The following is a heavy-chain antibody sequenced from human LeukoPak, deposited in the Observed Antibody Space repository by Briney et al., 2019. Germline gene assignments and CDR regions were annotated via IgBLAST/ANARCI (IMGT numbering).Heavy chain of an antibody. CDR1: GFTFSGAW. CDR3: ARVSGPGMNEYFHL. V-gene: IGHV3-74*03. CDR2: INNDGTTT. J-gene: IGHJ1*01. D-gene: IGHD3-10*01. Sequence: GGSLRLSCAASGFTFSGAWMHPVREAPGKGLGWVSRINNDGTTTMYADSVKGRFTLSRDNAKNALYLQMNSLRAEDTAVYYCARVSGPGMNEYFHLWGQGTLVTVSS.